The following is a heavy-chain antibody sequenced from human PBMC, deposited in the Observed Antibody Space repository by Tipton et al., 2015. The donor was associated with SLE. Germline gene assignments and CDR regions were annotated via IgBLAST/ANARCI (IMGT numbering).Heavy chain of an antibody. CDR2: NHHRGNP. CDR3: AKGKRTIYDHDAFDM. J-gene: IGHJ3*02. V-gene: IGHV4-38-2*01. Sequence: TLSLTCAISGYSITSGYYWAWLRQPPGKGLEWIGTNHHRGNPYYNPSLGSRGTISVDTLKNQLSLRLRSVTAADTAVYYCAKGKRTIYDHDAFDMWGQGTVVTVSS. D-gene: IGHD3-3*01. CDR1: GYSITSGYY.